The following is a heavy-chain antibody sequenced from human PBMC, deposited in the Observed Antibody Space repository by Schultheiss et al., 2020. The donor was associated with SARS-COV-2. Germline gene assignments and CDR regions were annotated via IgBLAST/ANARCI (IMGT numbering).Heavy chain of an antibody. CDR2: MFYTDNT. CDR1: GGSISSYY. CDR3: ARWNDFLTGTFDY. V-gene: IGHV4-59*12. Sequence: SETLSLTCTVSGGSISSYYWSWIRQPPGKGLEWIGSMFYTDNTYYNPSLKSRVTISVDTSKNQFSLKLSSVTAADTAVYYCARWNDFLTGTFDYWGQGTLVTVSS. J-gene: IGHJ4*02. D-gene: IGHD3-9*01.